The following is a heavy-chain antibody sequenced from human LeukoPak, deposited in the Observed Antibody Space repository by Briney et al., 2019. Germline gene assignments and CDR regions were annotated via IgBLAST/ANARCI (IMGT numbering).Heavy chain of an antibody. CDR1: GYTFTSYY. Sequence: ASVKVSCKASGYTFTSYYMHWVRQAPGQGLEWMGIINPSGGSTSYARKFQGRVTMTRDMSTSTVYMELSSLRSEDTAVYYCARDREGGTMVRGVIITPRNLFDPWGQGTLVTVSS. D-gene: IGHD3-10*01. J-gene: IGHJ5*02. V-gene: IGHV1-46*01. CDR3: ARDREGGTMVRGVIITPRNLFDP. CDR2: INPSGGST.